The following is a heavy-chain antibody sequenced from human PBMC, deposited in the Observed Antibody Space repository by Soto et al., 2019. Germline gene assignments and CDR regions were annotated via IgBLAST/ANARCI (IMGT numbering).Heavy chain of an antibody. Sequence: PGGSLRLSCAASGFTFSSYWMSWVRQAPGRGLEWVANINQDATRQSVVDSVEGRFSISRDNAKNSVYLQMNNLRVDDTAVYYCARVGLFDGNKPITLEFWGQGTLVTVSS. D-gene: IGHD3-10*01. CDR2: INQDATRQ. J-gene: IGHJ4*02. CDR1: GFTFSSYW. V-gene: IGHV3-7*03. CDR3: ARVGLFDGNKPITLEF.